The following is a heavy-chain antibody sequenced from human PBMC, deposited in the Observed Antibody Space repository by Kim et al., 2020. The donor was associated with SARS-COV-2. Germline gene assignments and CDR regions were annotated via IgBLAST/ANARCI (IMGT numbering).Heavy chain of an antibody. Sequence: ASVKVSCKASGYTFTSYAMHWVRQAPGQRLEWMGWINAGNGNTKYSQKFQGRVTITRDTSASTAYMELSSLRSEDTAVYYCARDIRFRGGWFGESFPNPYPYYYYYGMDVWGQGTTVTVSS. CDR1: GYTFTSYA. J-gene: IGHJ6*02. CDR3: ARDIRFRGGWFGESFPNPYPYYYYYGMDV. D-gene: IGHD3-10*01. V-gene: IGHV1-3*01. CDR2: INAGNGNT.